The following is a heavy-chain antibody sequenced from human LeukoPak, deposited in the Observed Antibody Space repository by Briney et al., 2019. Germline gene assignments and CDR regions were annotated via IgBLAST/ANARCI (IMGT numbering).Heavy chain of an antibody. CDR1: GFTFSDYY. V-gene: IGHV3-11*04. Sequence: KPGGSLRLSCAASGFTFSDYYMCSIRQAPGKGLEWVSYISSSGSTIYYADSVKGRFTISRDNDKNSLYLQMNSLSAEDTAVYYCARDDTHYYDILTGYYKYWGQGTLVTVSS. J-gene: IGHJ4*02. CDR3: ARDDTHYYDILTGYYKY. CDR2: ISSSGSTI. D-gene: IGHD3-9*01.